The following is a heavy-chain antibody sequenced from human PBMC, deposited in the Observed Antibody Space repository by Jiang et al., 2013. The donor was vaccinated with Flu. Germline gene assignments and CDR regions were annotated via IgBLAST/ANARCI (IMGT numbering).Heavy chain of an antibody. V-gene: IGHV1-3*01. CDR1: GDTFRNFG. Sequence: SGAEVKEPGASVKVSCKASGDTFRNFGMHWVRQAPGQSLEWMGWINGVNGNTKFSQKFQDRVTITKDTAATTAYMELRSLRSGDTAVYYCARGRIVPGGTTWGQGNPGHRLL. CDR2: INGVNGNT. CDR3: ARGRIVPGGTT. J-gene: IGHJ4*02. D-gene: IGHD2/OR15-2a*01.